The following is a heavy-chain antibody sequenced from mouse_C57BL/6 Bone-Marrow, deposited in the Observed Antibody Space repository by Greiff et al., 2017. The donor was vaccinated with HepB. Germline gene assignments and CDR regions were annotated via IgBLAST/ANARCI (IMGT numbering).Heavy chain of an antibody. CDR1: GYTFTSYW. D-gene: IGHD1-1*01. V-gene: IGHV1-64*01. CDR2: IHTNSGST. J-gene: IGHJ3*01. Sequence: QVQLQQPGAELVKPGASVKLSCKASGYTFTSYWMHWVKQRPGQGLEWIGKIHTNSGSTNYNEKFKSKATLTLDKSSSTAYMQLSSLTSEDSAVYYCAPITAVPGFAYWGQGTLVTVSA. CDR3: APITAVPGFAY.